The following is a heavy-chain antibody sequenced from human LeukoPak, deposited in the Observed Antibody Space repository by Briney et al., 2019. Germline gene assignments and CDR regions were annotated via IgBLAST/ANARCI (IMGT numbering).Heavy chain of an antibody. D-gene: IGHD3-16*01. CDR3: ARGITVHYYYYGMDV. CDR2: IYYSGST. CDR1: GGSISSGDYY. V-gene: IGHV4-30-4*01. J-gene: IGHJ6*02. Sequence: SETLSLTCTVSGGSISSGDYYWSWIRQPPGKGLEWIGYIYYSGSTYYNPSLKSRVTISVDTSKNQFSLKLSSVTAADTAVYYCARGITVHYYYYGMDVWGQGTTVTVSS.